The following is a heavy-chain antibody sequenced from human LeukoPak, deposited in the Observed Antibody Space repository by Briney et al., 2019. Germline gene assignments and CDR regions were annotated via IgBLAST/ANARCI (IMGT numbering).Heavy chain of an antibody. CDR1: GGSISSYS. J-gene: IGHJ4*02. D-gene: IGHD1/OR15-1a*01. CDR3: ARGEHSVAV. V-gene: IGHV4-59*01. CDR2: IYYSGST. Sequence: SETLSLTCTVSGGSISSYSWSWIRQPPGKGLEGVGYIYYSGSTHYNPSLKSRVTISVDTSKHQLSLKLSSVTAADTAVYYCARGEHSVAVWGQGTLVTVSS.